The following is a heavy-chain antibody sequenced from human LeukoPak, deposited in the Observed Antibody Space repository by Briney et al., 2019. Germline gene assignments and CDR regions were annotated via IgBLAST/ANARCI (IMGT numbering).Heavy chain of an antibody. Sequence: ASVKVSRKASGYTFTSYGISWVRQAPGQGLEWMGWISGYNGNTNYAQKFQGGVTMTTDTSTSTAYMDLRSLRSDDTAVYYCARADIRAIASSGWYGFDYWGQGTLVTVSS. D-gene: IGHD6-19*01. CDR3: ARADIRAIASSGWYGFDY. CDR2: ISGYNGNT. CDR1: GYTFTSYG. V-gene: IGHV1-18*01. J-gene: IGHJ4*02.